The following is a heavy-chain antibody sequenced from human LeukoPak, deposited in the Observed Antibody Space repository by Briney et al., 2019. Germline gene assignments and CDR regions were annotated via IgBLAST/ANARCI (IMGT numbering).Heavy chain of an antibody. CDR2: ISYDGSNK. CDR3: AKDITRYGGNAVDY. D-gene: IGHD4-23*01. CDR1: GFTFSSYW. Sequence: GGSLRLSCAASGFTFSSYWMHWVHQAPGKGLEWVAVISYDGSNKYYADSVKGRFTISRDNSKNTLYLQMNSLRAEDTAVYYCAKDITRYGGNAVDYWGQGTLVTVSS. V-gene: IGHV3-30*18. J-gene: IGHJ4*02.